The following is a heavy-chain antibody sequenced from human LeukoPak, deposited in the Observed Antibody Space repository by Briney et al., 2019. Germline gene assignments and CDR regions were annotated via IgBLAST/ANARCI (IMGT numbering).Heavy chain of an antibody. J-gene: IGHJ4*02. D-gene: IGHD2-15*01. V-gene: IGHV3-30*18. CDR2: ISYDGSNK. CDR3: AKDEGHCTGGSCYRQDY. CDR1: GFTFSTYG. Sequence: GGSLRLSCAASGFTFSTYGMHWVRQAPGKGPEWVAVISYDGSNKYYAESVRGRFTVSRDNSKDTLYLQMNSLRAEDTAVYYCAKDEGHCTGGSCYRQDYWGQGTLVTVSS.